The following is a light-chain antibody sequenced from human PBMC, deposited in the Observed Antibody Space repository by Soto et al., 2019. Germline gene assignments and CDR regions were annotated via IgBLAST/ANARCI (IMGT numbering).Light chain of an antibody. CDR1: QSISAW. J-gene: IGKJ1*01. CDR3: QQYTTYPGT. CDR2: EAS. Sequence: DIQMTQSPSTLSASVGDRVTITCRASQSISAWLAWYQQKPGKAPNLLIFEASTLQSGVPSRFSGNGSGTEFTLTINSLQPDDFATFYCQQYTTYPGTFGQGTKVEVK. V-gene: IGKV1-5*03.